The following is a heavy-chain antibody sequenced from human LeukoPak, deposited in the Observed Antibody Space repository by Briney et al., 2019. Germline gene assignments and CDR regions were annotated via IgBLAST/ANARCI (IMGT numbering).Heavy chain of an antibody. V-gene: IGHV4-4*07. CDR3: AREEWSYYYYYYMDV. J-gene: IGHJ6*03. D-gene: IGHD3-3*01. CDR1: GGSISSYY. Sequence: SETLSLTCTVSGGSISSYYWSWIRQPAGKGLEWIGRIYTSGSTNYNPSLKSRVTMSVDTSKNQFSLKLSSVTAADTAVYYCAREEWSYYYYYYMDVWGKGTTVAVSS. CDR2: IYTSGST.